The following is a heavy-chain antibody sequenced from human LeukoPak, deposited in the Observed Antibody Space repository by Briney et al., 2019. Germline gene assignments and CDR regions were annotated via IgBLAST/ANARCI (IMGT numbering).Heavy chain of an antibody. CDR3: AKDGGGYYDSRGYPL. CDR2: IGVGGSST. V-gene: IGHV3-23*01. D-gene: IGHD3-22*01. Sequence: GGSLRLSCAASGFTFSNSAMSWVRQAPGEGLEWVSTIGVGGSSTYYADSVKGRFTISRDNSKNTLYLQMNSLRAEDTAVYYCAKDGGGYYDSRGYPLWGQGTLVTISS. CDR1: GFTFSNSA. J-gene: IGHJ1*01.